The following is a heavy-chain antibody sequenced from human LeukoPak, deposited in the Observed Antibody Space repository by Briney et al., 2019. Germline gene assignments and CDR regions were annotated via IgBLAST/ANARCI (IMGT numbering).Heavy chain of an antibody. CDR3: ARDLDQFGELFAA. J-gene: IGHJ5*02. V-gene: IGHV3-7*01. CDR1: GFTFSNYW. Sequence: GGSLRLSCAASGFTFSNYWMSWVRQVPGKGLEWVANIKQDGSEKYYVDSVKGRFTISRDNAKNTLYLQMNSLRAEDTAVYYCARDLDQFGELFAAWGQGTLVTVSS. D-gene: IGHD3-10*01. CDR2: IKQDGSEK.